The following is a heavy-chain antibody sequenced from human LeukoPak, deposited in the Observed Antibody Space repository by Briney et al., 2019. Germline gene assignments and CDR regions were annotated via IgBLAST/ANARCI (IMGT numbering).Heavy chain of an antibody. V-gene: IGHV1-18*01. Sequence: ASVKVSSEASVYTLTSYGINWMRQAPGQGLEWMGWISTQSGNTNYAQKVQGRLTLTTDRSTNTAYMELRSLRSDDTAVYYCARGAYGDKWGQGTMVTVSS. D-gene: IGHD4-17*01. CDR3: ARGAYGDK. CDR1: VYTLTSYG. CDR2: ISTQSGNT. J-gene: IGHJ4*02.